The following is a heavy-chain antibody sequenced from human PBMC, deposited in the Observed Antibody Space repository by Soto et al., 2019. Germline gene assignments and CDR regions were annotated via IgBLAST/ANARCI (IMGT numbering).Heavy chain of an antibody. CDR3: ARMRRPYYYDSSGPGDAFDI. V-gene: IGHV4-59*01. J-gene: IGHJ3*02. CDR2: IYYSGST. Sequence: SETLSLTCTVSVGSISSYYWSWIRQPPGKGLEWIGYIYYSGSTNYNPSLKSRVTISVDTSKNQFSLKLSSVTAADTAVYYCARMRRPYYYDSSGPGDAFDIWGQGTMVTVSS. D-gene: IGHD3-22*01. CDR1: VGSISSYY.